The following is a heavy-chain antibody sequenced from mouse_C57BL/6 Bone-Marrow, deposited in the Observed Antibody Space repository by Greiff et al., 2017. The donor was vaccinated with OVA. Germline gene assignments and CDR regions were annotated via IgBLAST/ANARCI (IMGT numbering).Heavy chain of an antibody. D-gene: IGHD1-1*01. CDR2: ISYDGSN. J-gene: IGHJ1*03. Sequence: VQLQQSGPGLVKPSQSLSHTCSVTGYSITSGYYWNWIRQFPGNKLEWMGYISYDGSNNYNPSLKNRISITRDTSKNQFFLKLNSVTTEDTATYYCARALLLRQFPHWGTGTTVTVSS. CDR1: GYSITSGYY. CDR3: ARALLLRQFPH. V-gene: IGHV3-6*01.